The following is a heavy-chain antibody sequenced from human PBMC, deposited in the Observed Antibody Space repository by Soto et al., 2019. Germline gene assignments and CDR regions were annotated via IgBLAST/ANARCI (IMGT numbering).Heavy chain of an antibody. J-gene: IGHJ4*02. D-gene: IGHD1-26*01. CDR2: ISGSGGST. V-gene: IGHV3-23*01. CDR1: GFTFSSYA. CDR3: AKDKGQWETFFDY. Sequence: GGSLRLTCAASGFTFSSYAMSWVRQAPGKGLEWVSAISGSGGSTYYADSVKGRFTISRDNSKNTLYLQMNSLRAEDTAVYYCAKDKGQWETFFDYWGQGTLVTVSS.